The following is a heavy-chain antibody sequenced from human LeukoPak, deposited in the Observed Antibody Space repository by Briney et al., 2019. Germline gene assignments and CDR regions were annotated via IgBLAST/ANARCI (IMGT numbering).Heavy chain of an antibody. D-gene: IGHD3-10*01. V-gene: IGHV1-2*06. Sequence: ASVEVSCKASGYTFTGYYMHWVRQAPGQGLEWMGRINPNSGGTNYAQKFQGRVTMTRDTSISTAYMELSRLRSDDTAVYYCARVLVRGVIHLGYWGQGTLVTVSS. CDR3: ARVLVRGVIHLGY. CDR1: GYTFTGYY. CDR2: INPNSGGT. J-gene: IGHJ4*02.